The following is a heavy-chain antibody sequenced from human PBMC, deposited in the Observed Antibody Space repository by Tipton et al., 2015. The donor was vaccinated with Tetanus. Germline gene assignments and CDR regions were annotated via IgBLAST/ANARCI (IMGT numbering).Heavy chain of an antibody. Sequence: TLSLTCTVSGGSISGYYWNWIRQLPGKGLEWIGYIHYSGGTNYNPSLTSAVTMSVDTAKNHLSLTVNSATAADTAVYYCARETPGAGHFDYWGQGTPVTVSS. J-gene: IGHJ4*02. CDR3: ARETPGAGHFDY. V-gene: IGHV4-59*01. CDR2: IHYSGGT. D-gene: IGHD1-14*01. CDR1: GGSISGYY.